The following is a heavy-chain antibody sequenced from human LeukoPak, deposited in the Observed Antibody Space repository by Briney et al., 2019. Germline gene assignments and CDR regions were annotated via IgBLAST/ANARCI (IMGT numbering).Heavy chain of an antibody. Sequence: QPGGSLRLSCAASGFTFSNYWMHWVRQAPGKGLVWVSRINSDGSSTSYADSVKGRFTISRDNAKNTLYLQMNSLRAEDTAVYYCARDLIDYGDYFYYYYYMDVWGKGTTVTVSS. CDR2: INSDGSST. CDR1: GFTFSNYW. CDR3: ARDLIDYGDYFYYYYYMDV. J-gene: IGHJ6*03. V-gene: IGHV3-74*01. D-gene: IGHD4-17*01.